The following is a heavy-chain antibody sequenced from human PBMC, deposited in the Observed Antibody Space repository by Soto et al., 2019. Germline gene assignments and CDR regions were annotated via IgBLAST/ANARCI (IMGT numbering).Heavy chain of an antibody. J-gene: IGHJ6*02. CDR1: GYTFTGYY. Sequence: TSVKVSCKASGYTFTGYYMHWVRQAPGRGREWMGWINHNRGGTNYVQKFQGRGTMTRGTSISTAYMELSRLRSDDTAGYYCGRDQSRIFFVLHHSSYGMEVCGPGTMVTV. CDR2: INHNRGGT. CDR3: GRDQSRIFFVLHHSSYGMEV. D-gene: IGHD3-3*02. V-gene: IGHV1-2*02.